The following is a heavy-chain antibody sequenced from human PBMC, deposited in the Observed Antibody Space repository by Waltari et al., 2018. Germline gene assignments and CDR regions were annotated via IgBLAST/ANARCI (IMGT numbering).Heavy chain of an antibody. CDR3: AKELGEFDY. CDR1: GFTFSSYA. J-gene: IGHJ4*02. Sequence: EVQLLESGGGLVQPGGSLRLSCAASGFTFSSYAMSWVRQAPGRGLVWVAVIYSVGSTYYADSVKGRFTISRDNSKNTLYLQMNSLRAEDTAVYYCAKELGEFDYWGQGTLVTVSS. V-gene: IGHV3-23*03. CDR2: IYSVGST.